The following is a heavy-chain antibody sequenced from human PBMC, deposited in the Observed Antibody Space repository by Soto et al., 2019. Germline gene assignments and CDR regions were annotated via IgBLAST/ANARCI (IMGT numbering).Heavy chain of an antibody. V-gene: IGHV4-39*01. Sequence: SETLSLTCTVSGGSISSSSYYWGWIRQPPGKGLEWIGSIYYSGSTYYNPSLKSRVTISVDTSKNQFSLKLSSVTAAVTAVYYCARLPEWLLMYFDYWGQGTLVTVSS. CDR3: ARLPEWLLMYFDY. D-gene: IGHD5-12*01. CDR1: GGSISSSSYY. J-gene: IGHJ4*02. CDR2: IYYSGST.